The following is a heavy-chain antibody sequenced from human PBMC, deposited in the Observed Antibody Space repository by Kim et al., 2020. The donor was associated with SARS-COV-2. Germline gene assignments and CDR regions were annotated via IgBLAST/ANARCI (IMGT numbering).Heavy chain of an antibody. CDR1: GYTFTSYD. CDR3: ARDSGYSYAQNWFDP. D-gene: IGHD5-18*01. Sequence: ASVKVSCKASGYTFTSYDINWVRQATGQGLEWMGWMNPNSGNTGYAQKFQGRVTMTRNTSISTAYMELSSLRSEDTAVYYCARDSGYSYAQNWFDPWGQGTLVTVSS. J-gene: IGHJ5*02. CDR2: MNPNSGNT. V-gene: IGHV1-8*01.